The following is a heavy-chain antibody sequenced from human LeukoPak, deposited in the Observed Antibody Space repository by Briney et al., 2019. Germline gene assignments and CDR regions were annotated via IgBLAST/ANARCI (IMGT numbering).Heavy chain of an antibody. D-gene: IGHD1-26*01. V-gene: IGHV3-30*18. CDR1: GFTFSSYC. Sequence: GRSLRLSCAVSGFTFSSYCMHWVRQAPGKGLEWVAVISYDGSNKYYPDFVKGRHTISRDNSKNTLYLQMNSLRAEDTAVYYCSKARIVGPPTPLRFWGQGTLVTVSS. J-gene: IGHJ4*02. CDR3: SKARIVGPPTPLRF. CDR2: ISYDGSNK.